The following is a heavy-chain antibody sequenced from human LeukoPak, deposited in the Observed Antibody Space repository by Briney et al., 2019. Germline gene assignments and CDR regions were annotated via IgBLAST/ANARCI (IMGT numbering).Heavy chain of an antibody. V-gene: IGHV3-23*01. CDR3: AKDREDKVVTHLLAWSGY. CDR1: GGSISSGGYY. D-gene: IGHD5-12*01. J-gene: IGHJ4*02. Sequence: ETLSLTCTVSGGSISSGGYYWSWVRQAPGKGLEWVSAISGSGGSTYYADSVKGRFTISRDNSKNTLYLQMNSLRAEDTAVYYCAKDREDKVVTHLLAWSGYWGQGTLVTVSS. CDR2: ISGSGGST.